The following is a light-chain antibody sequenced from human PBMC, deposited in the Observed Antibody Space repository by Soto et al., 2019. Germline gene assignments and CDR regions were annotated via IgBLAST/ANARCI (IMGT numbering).Light chain of an antibody. J-gene: IGKJ5*01. CDR3: QQVSSYPLT. CDR2: AAS. Sequence: DIPLTQSPSFLSASVGDRVTITCRASQGISSYLAWYQQYPGRAPKLLIYAASTLHSGVPSRFSGSGSGTEFTLTISSLQPEDFATYYCQQVSSYPLTFGQGTRLEIK. V-gene: IGKV1-9*01. CDR1: QGISSY.